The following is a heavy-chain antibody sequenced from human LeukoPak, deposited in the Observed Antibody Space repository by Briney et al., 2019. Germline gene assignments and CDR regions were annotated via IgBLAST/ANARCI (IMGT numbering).Heavy chain of an antibody. CDR2: IYHSGST. CDR1: GGSISSSSYY. Sequence: PSETLSLTCTVSGGSISSSSYYWGWIRQPPGKGLEWIGSIYHSGSTYYNPSLKSRVTISLDTFKNQFSLKLSSVIAADTAVYYCAREGGYYDSSGYYHNHDSFDIWGQRTMVTVSS. CDR3: AREGGYYDSSGYYHNHDSFDI. V-gene: IGHV4-39*07. J-gene: IGHJ3*02. D-gene: IGHD3-22*01.